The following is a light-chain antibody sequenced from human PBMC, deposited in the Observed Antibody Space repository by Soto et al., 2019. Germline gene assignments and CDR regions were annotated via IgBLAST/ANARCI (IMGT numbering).Light chain of an antibody. CDR2: DVS. Sequence: QSVLTQPASLSVSPGQSITISCTGTSSDVGGYNYVSWYQQHPGKAPKFMIYDVSNRPSGVSNRFSGSKSGNTASLTISGLQAEDEADYYCCSYTTSNTRQIVFGTGTKVTVL. J-gene: IGLJ1*01. V-gene: IGLV2-14*01. CDR3: CSYTTSNTRQIV. CDR1: SSDVGGYNY.